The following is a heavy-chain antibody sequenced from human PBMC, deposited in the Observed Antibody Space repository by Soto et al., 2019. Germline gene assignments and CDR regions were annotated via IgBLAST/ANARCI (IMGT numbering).Heavy chain of an antibody. J-gene: IGHJ4*02. Sequence: EVQLVESGGGLVQPGGSLRLSCAASGFTFSSYWMSWVRQAPGKGLEWVANIKQDGSEKYYVDSVKGRFTISRDNAKNSLYLQMNSLRAEDTAVYYCARDFWSCHYTGAFDYWGQGTLVTVSS. CDR1: GFTFSSYW. CDR3: ARDFWSCHYTGAFDY. V-gene: IGHV3-7*01. D-gene: IGHD3-3*01. CDR2: IKQDGSEK.